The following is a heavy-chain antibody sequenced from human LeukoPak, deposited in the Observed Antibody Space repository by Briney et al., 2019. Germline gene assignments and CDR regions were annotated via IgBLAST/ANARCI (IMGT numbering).Heavy chain of an antibody. CDR1: GFTFSSYG. Sequence: GGSLRLSCAASGFTFSSYGMHWVRQAPGKGLEWVAVIWYDGSNKYYADSVKGRFTISRDNSKNTLYLQMNSLRAEDTAVYYCARGSGDTAMDYWGQGTLVTVSS. V-gene: IGHV3-33*08. CDR2: IWYDGSNK. CDR3: ARGSGDTAMDY. J-gene: IGHJ4*02. D-gene: IGHD5-18*01.